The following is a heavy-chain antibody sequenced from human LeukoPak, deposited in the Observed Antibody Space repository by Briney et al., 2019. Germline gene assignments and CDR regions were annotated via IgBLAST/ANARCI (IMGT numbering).Heavy chain of an antibody. CDR2: ISWNSGSI. CDR3: AKVLYSSGWYPFDY. Sequence: GGSLRLSCAASGFTFDDYAMHWVRQAPGKGLEWVSGISWNSGSIGYADSVKGRFTISRDNAKNSLYLQMNSLRAEDTALYYCAKVLYSSGWYPFDYWGQGTLVTVSS. CDR1: GFTFDDYA. V-gene: IGHV3-9*01. J-gene: IGHJ4*02. D-gene: IGHD6-19*01.